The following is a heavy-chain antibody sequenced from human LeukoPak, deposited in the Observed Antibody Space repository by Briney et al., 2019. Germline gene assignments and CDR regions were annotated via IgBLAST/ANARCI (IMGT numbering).Heavy chain of an antibody. Sequence: ASVKVSCKASGYTFTSYGISWVRQAPGQGLEWMGWISAYNGNTNYAQKLQGRVTMTTDTSTSTVYMELSSLRSEDTAVYYCARERYNTGSYFDFWGQGTLVTVSS. CDR3: ARERYNTGSYFDF. CDR2: ISAYNGNT. V-gene: IGHV1-18*01. D-gene: IGHD6-25*01. J-gene: IGHJ4*02. CDR1: GYTFTSYG.